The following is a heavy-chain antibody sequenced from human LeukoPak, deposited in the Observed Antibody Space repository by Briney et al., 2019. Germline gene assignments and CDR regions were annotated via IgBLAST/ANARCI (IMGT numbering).Heavy chain of an antibody. CDR2: ISGSGGST. CDR1: GFTFSSYA. D-gene: IGHD6-13*01. V-gene: IGHV3-23*01. J-gene: IGHJ5*02. CDR3: AKDAAYSSSWSNWFDP. Sequence: GGSLRLSCAASGFTFSSYAMSWVRQAPGKGLEWVSAISGSGGSTYYADSVKGRFTISRDNSKNTLYLQMNSLRAEDTAVYYCAKDAAYSSSWSNWFDPWGQGTMVTVSS.